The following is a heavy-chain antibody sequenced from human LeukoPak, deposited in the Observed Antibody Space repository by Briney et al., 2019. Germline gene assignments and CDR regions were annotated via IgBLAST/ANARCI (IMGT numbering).Heavy chain of an antibody. Sequence: ASVKVSCKASGGTFSSYAISWVRQAPGQGLEWMGGIIPIFGTANYAQKFQGRVTITADESTSTAYMELSSLRSEDTAVYYCARNTIFGVVITHRYYFDYWGQGTLVTVSS. CDR1: GGTFSSYA. CDR3: ARNTIFGVVITHRYYFDY. V-gene: IGHV1-69*13. D-gene: IGHD3-3*01. J-gene: IGHJ4*02. CDR2: IIPIFGTA.